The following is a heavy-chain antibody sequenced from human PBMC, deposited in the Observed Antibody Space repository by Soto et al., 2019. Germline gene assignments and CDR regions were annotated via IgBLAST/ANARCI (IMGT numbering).Heavy chain of an antibody. CDR3: ARLPTMVRGVRVVYNWFDP. CDR1: GGSISSSSYY. J-gene: IGHJ5*02. CDR2: IYYSGST. V-gene: IGHV4-39*01. Sequence: SETLSLTCTVSGGSISSSSYYWGWIRQPPGKGLEWIGSIYYSGSTYYNPSLKSRVTISVDTSKNQFSLKLSSVTAADTAVYYCARLPTMVRGVRVVYNWFDPWGQGTLVTVSS. D-gene: IGHD3-10*01.